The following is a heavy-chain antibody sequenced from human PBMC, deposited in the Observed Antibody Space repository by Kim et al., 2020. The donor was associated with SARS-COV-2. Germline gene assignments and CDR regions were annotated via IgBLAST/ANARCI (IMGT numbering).Heavy chain of an antibody. Sequence: DYAVSGKSRITINPDTSKNQFSLQLNSVTPEDTAVYYCAREGEVGIGFDYWGQVTLVTVSS. D-gene: IGHD3-16*01. J-gene: IGHJ4*02. V-gene: IGHV6-1*01. CDR3: AREGEVGIGFDY.